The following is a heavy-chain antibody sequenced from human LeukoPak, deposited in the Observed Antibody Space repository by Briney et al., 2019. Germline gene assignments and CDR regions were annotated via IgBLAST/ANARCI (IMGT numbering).Heavy chain of an antibody. Sequence: GGSLRLSCAASGFTFSSHSMNWVRQAPGKGLEWVSAISDTGNTYHADSVKGRFTISRDSSKNTLFLQMNRLRPEDAAVYYCAKAPVTTCRGAFCYPFDYWGLGTLVTVSS. J-gene: IGHJ4*02. D-gene: IGHD2-15*01. CDR3: AKAPVTTCRGAFCYPFDY. CDR2: ISDTGNT. V-gene: IGHV3-23*01. CDR1: GFTFSSHS.